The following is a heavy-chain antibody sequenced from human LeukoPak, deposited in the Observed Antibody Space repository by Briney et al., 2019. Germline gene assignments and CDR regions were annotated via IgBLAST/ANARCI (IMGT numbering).Heavy chain of an antibody. V-gene: IGHV3-53*01. Sequence: PGGSLRLSCAASGFTVSTYYMSWLRQAPGKGLECVSVILSGGTTYYADSVKGRFTISRDTSRNTLYLQMNSLRVEDTAVYYCARARPADLSGRGTLVTVSS. D-gene: IGHD6-25*01. CDR1: GFTVSTYY. J-gene: IGHJ2*01. CDR2: ILSGGTT. CDR3: ARARPADL.